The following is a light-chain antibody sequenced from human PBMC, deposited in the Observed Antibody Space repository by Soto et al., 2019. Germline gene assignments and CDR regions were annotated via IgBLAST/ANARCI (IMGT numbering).Light chain of an antibody. J-gene: IGKJ2*01. CDR2: DAS. V-gene: IGKV1-5*01. Sequence: DIQMTHSPYTLSPSVVDRVSITCRPSQSISGWLAWYQQKPGKAPKLLIYDASSLESGVPSRFSGSGSGTEFSLTISRLQPDDFATYYCQQYNSYSVNAFGQGTKLEIK. CDR1: QSISGW. CDR3: QQYNSYSVNA.